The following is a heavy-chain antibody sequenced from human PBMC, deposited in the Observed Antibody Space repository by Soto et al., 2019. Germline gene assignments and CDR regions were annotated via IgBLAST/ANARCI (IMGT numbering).Heavy chain of an antibody. V-gene: IGHV4-34*01. CDR2: INHSGST. J-gene: IGHJ3*02. CDR1: GGSFSGYY. D-gene: IGHD3-16*01. CDR3: ARPRGGYHGAFDI. Sequence: SETLSLTCAVYGGSFSGYYWTWIRQPPGTGLEWIGEINHSGSTNYNPSLKSRVTISVDTSKNQFSLKLTSVTAADTAVYYCARPRGGYHGAFDIWGQGTMVTV.